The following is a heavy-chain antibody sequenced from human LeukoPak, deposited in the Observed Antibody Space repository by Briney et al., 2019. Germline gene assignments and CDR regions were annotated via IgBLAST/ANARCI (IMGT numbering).Heavy chain of an antibody. CDR2: IRYDGSNK. J-gene: IGHJ4*02. CDR3: AKTGPLRRIVVVPAAIVY. V-gene: IGHV3-30*02. CDR1: GFTFSSYG. Sequence: GGSLRLSCAASGFTFSSYGMHWVRQAPGKGLEWVAFIRYDGSNKYYADSVKGRFTISRDNSKNTLYLQMNSLRAEDTAVYYCAKTGPLRRIVVVPAAIVYWGQGTLVTVSS. D-gene: IGHD2-2*01.